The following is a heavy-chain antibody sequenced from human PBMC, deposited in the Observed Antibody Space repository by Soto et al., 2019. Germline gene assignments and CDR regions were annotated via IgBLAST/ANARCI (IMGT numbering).Heavy chain of an antibody. Sequence: PGESVKISCKGPGHLFNNHWIGWVRQTPGKGLEWMGLIFTRDSETKTSPSFQGHVSFSVDNSINTVYLQWTSLKTTDTGIYFCARAYFDSGHGYDLWGQGTLVTVSS. V-gene: IGHV5-51*01. J-gene: IGHJ5*02. CDR1: GHLFNNHW. CDR2: IFTRDSET. D-gene: IGHD3-10*01. CDR3: ARAYFDSGHGYDL.